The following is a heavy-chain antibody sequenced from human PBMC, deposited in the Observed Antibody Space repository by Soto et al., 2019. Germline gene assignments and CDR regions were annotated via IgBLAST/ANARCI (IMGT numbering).Heavy chain of an antibody. D-gene: IGHD3-22*01. Sequence: TLSLTCSVSGDSISNSRFYWAWIRQPPGEGLEWIGSIYHTGNAYYNPSLKSRVTIFVDTSKNQFSLKLTSVTAADTALYYCARDYFDSSDYTTNWFDPWGQGTLVTVPQ. CDR2: IYHTGNA. CDR1: GDSISNSRFY. V-gene: IGHV4-39*01. CDR3: ARDYFDSSDYTTNWFDP. J-gene: IGHJ5*02.